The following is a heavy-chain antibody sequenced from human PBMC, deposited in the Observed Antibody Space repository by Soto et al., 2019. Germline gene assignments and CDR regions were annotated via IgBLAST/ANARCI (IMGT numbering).Heavy chain of an antibody. D-gene: IGHD3-22*01. Sequence: ASVKVSCKASGYTFTGYYMHWVRQAPGQGPEWMGWISPHSGGTKYAQKFQGRVTMTRDTSINTAYMELRSLRSDDTAVYYRGKNLLVTTPDAFEVWGQGTMVTVSS. CDR3: GKNLLVTTPDAFEV. V-gene: IGHV1-2*02. J-gene: IGHJ3*01. CDR2: ISPHSGGT. CDR1: GYTFTGYY.